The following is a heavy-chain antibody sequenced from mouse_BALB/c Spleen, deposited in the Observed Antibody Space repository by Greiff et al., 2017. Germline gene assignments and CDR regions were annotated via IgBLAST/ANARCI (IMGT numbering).Heavy chain of an antibody. Sequence: QVQLQQSGPELVKPGASVRISCKASGYTFTSYYIHWVKQRPGQGLEWIGWIYPGNVNTKYNEKFKGKATLTADKSSSTAYMQLSSLTSEDSAVYVCAIYYGYYFDYWGQGTTLTVSS. CDR2: IYPGNVNT. D-gene: IGHD2-2*01. CDR1: GYTFTSYY. CDR3: AIYYGYYFDY. J-gene: IGHJ2*01. V-gene: IGHV1S56*01.